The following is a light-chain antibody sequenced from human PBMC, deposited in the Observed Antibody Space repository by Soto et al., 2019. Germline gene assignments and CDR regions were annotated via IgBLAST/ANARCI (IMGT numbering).Light chain of an antibody. J-gene: IGKJ4*01. Sequence: EILMTQSPATLSVSPGERATLSCRASQSVSSNLAWYQQKPGQAPRLLIYSASTRATGIPARFSGSGSGTEFTLTISSLQSEDCASYYCQQYNSWPPLTFGGGTKVEIK. V-gene: IGKV3-15*01. CDR2: SAS. CDR1: QSVSSN. CDR3: QQYNSWPPLT.